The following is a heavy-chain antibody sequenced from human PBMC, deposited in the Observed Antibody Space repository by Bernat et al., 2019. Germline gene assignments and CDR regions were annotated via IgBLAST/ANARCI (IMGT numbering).Heavy chain of an antibody. J-gene: IGHJ4*02. V-gene: IGHV3-30*03. CDR1: GFTFSNYG. D-gene: IGHD1-26*01. CDR3: ATDQGLQIVGATTGRQIDY. CDR2: ISYDGSNK. Sequence: QVQLVESGGGVVQPGRSLRLSCAASGFTFSNYGMHWVRQAPGKGLEWVAVISYDGSNKYYADSVKGRFTISRDNSKNTLYLQMNSLGAEDTAVYYCATDQGLQIVGATTGRQIDYWGQGTLVTVSS.